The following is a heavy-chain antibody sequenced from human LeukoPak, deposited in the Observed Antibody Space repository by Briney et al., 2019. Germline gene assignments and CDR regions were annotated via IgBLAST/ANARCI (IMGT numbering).Heavy chain of an antibody. CDR2: ISGSGGST. D-gene: IGHD3/OR15-3a*01. V-gene: IGHV3-23*01. Sequence: GGSLRLSCAASGFTFSSYAMSWVRQAPGKGLEWVSAISGSGGSTYYADSVKGRFTISRDNSKNTLYLQMNSLRAEDTAVYYCASGRLVWTGIGDYWGQGTLVTVSS. CDR1: GFTFSSYA. J-gene: IGHJ4*02. CDR3: ASGRLVWTGIGDY.